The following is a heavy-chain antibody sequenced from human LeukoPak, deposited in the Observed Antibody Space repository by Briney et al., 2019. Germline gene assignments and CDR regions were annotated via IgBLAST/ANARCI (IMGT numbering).Heavy chain of an antibody. CDR2: ISDDGGDT. V-gene: IGHV3-23*01. CDR1: GFTFSNYA. CDR3: GRDWKLDY. J-gene: IGHJ4*02. D-gene: IGHD1-1*01. Sequence: GGSLRLSCAASGFTFSNYAMSWVRQAPGKGLEWVSAISDDGGDTKYAESVKGRFTISRDNSRNRLYLQMNSPRVEDTAIYYCGRDWKLDYWGQGILVTVSS.